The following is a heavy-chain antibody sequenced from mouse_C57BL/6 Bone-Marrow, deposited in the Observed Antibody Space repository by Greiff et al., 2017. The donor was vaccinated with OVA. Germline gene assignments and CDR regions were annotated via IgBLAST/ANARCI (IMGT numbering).Heavy chain of an antibody. CDR2: IHPNSGST. D-gene: IGHD1-1*01. J-gene: IGHJ2*01. CDR3: ARRDYFITTVVDY. Sequence: VQLQQPGAELVKPGASVKLSCKASGYTFTSYWMHWVKQRPGQGLEWIGMIHPNSGSTNYNEKFKSKATLTVDKSSSSASMQLSSLTSEDSAVYYCARRDYFITTVVDYWGQGTTLTVSS. CDR1: GYTFTSYW. V-gene: IGHV1-64*01.